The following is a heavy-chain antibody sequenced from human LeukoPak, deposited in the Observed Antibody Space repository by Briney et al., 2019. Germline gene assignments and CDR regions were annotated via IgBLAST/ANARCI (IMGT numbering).Heavy chain of an antibody. J-gene: IGHJ4*02. CDR3: AKDRWPNTIFGRRLKSHDY. D-gene: IGHD3-3*01. Sequence: SVKVSCKASGGTFSSYAISWVRQAPGQGLEWMGRIIPILGIANYAQKFQGRVTITADKSTSTAYMELSSLRSEDTAVYYCAKDRWPNTIFGRRLKSHDYWGQGTLVTVSS. V-gene: IGHV1-69*04. CDR2: IIPILGIA. CDR1: GGTFSSYA.